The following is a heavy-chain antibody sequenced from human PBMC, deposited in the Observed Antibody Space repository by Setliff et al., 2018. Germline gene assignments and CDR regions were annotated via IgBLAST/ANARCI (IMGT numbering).Heavy chain of an antibody. CDR1: GGSISNYY. D-gene: IGHD3-22*01. V-gene: IGHV4-4*07. CDR3: ARESRYYYDNLGALDY. J-gene: IGHJ4*02. CDR2: IYTSGST. Sequence: PSETLSLTCTVSGGSISNYYWSWIRQPAGKGLEWIGRIYTSGSTNYNPSLKSRVSISVDTSKNQFSLKLSSVTAADTAVYYCARESRYYYDNLGALDYWGQGTLVTVSS.